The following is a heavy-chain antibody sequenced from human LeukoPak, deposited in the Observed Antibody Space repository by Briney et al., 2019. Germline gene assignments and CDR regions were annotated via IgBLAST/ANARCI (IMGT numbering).Heavy chain of an antibody. Sequence: ASMKVSCKSSGFTFSDRYIHWMRQAPGQGLEWMGYIGPHSSATSSPQEFQGRVTMTRDTSMSTAYMELTRLTSDDTAVYYCAREGNGLLSKDFDYWGQGTLVTVSS. CDR3: AREGNGLLSKDFDY. CDR2: IGPHSSAT. J-gene: IGHJ4*02. V-gene: IGHV1-2*02. D-gene: IGHD2/OR15-2a*01. CDR1: GFTFSDRY.